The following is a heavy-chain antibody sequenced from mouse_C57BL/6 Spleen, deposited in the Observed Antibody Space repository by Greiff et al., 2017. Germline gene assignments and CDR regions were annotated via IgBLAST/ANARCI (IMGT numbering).Heavy chain of an antibody. CDR2: INPNNGGT. CDR1: GYTFTDYY. Sequence: VQLQQSGPELVKPGASVKISCKASGYTFTDYYMNWVKQSHGKSLEWIGDINPNNGGTSYNQKFKGKATLTVDKSSSTAYMELRSLTSEDSAVYYCAPYGSSWDYWGQGTTLTVSS. J-gene: IGHJ2*01. D-gene: IGHD1-1*01. V-gene: IGHV1-26*01. CDR3: APYGSSWDY.